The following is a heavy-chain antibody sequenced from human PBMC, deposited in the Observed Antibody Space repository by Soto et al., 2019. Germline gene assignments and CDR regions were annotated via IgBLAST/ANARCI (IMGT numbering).Heavy chain of an antibody. V-gene: IGHV4-59*12. CDR2: ISYSVGA. CDR3: AKDRGYYDSSGYYDAFDV. D-gene: IGHD3-22*01. CDR1: AGSISRYY. Sequence: SETLSLTCSVSAGSISRYYWGWVRQSPGEGLEWIAYISYSVGASYNPSLKGRFTISRDNSKNTLYLQMNSLRAEDTALYYCAKDRGYYDSSGYYDAFDVWGQGTVVTVSS. J-gene: IGHJ3*01.